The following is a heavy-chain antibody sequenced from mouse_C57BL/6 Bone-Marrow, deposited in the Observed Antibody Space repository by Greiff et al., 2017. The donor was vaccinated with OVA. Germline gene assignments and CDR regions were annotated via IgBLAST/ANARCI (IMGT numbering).Heavy chain of an antibody. J-gene: IGHJ4*01. D-gene: IGHD1-1*01. CDR2: IYPRSGNT. CDR1: GYTFTSYG. V-gene: IGHV1-81*01. CDR3: ARGGIYYYGSSLYYAMDY. Sequence: VQLQPSGAELARPGASVKLSCKASGYTFTSYGISWVKQRTGQGLEWIGVIYPRSGNTYYNEKFKGKATLTADKSSSTAYMELRLLTSEDSAVYFCARGGIYYYGSSLYYAMDYWGQVTSVTVSS.